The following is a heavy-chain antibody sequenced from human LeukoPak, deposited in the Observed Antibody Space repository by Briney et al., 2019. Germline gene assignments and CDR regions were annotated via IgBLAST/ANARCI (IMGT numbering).Heavy chain of an antibody. V-gene: IGHV3-23*01. J-gene: IGHJ4*02. D-gene: IGHD6-13*01. CDR1: GFTFSSYA. Sequence: GGSLRLSCAASGFTFSSYAMSWVRQAPGKGLEWVSAISGSGGSTYYADSVKGRFTISRDNSKNTLYLQMNSLRAEDTAVYYCARGSEPIAAAGTQDYWGQGTLVTVSS. CDR3: ARGSEPIAAAGTQDY. CDR2: ISGSGGST.